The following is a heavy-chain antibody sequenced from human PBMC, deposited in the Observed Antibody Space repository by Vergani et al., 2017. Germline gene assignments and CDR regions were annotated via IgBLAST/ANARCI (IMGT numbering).Heavy chain of an antibody. Sequence: EVQLVESGGGLVKPGGSLRLSCAASGFTFSSYSMNWVRQAPGKGLEWVSSISSSSYIYYADSVKGRFTISRDNAKNSLYLQMNSLRAEDTAVYYCARDYGSGSYRRGLGYWGQGTLVTVSS. V-gene: IGHV3-21*01. J-gene: IGHJ4*02. CDR2: ISSSSYI. CDR1: GFTFSSYS. CDR3: ARDYGSGSYRRGLGY. D-gene: IGHD3-10*01.